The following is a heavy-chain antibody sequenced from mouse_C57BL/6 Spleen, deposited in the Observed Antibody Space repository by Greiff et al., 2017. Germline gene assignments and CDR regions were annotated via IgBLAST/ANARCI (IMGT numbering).Heavy chain of an antibody. Sequence: VTVVESGPGLVAPSQSLSITCTVSGFSLTSYGVHWVRQPPGKGLEWLVVIWSAGSTTYNSALIYRLSISKDNSKSQVFIKMNSLQTDDTAMYYRARHGEDYDNYPYYAMDYWGQGTSVTVSS. V-gene: IGHV2-6-1*01. D-gene: IGHD2-1*01. CDR1: GFSLTSYG. CDR3: ARHGEDYDNYPYYAMDY. J-gene: IGHJ4*01. CDR2: IWSAGST.